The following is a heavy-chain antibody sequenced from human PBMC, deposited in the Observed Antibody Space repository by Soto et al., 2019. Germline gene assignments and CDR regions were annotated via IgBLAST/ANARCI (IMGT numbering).Heavy chain of an antibody. CDR2: VNGDGSST. D-gene: IGHD2-8*01. V-gene: IGHV3-74*01. Sequence: PGGSLRLSCAASGYTFSSYWMHWVRQAPGKGLVWVSRVNGDGSSTSYADPVKGRFTISRDNAKNTVHLQMDSLRAEDTAVHYCARVMANLPWYFDYWGQGTLVTVSS. CDR1: GYTFSSYW. CDR3: ARVMANLPWYFDY. J-gene: IGHJ4*02.